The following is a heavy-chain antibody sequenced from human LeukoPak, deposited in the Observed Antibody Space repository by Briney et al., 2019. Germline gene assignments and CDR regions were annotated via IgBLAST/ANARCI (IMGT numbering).Heavy chain of an antibody. CDR2: IYTSGST. V-gene: IGHV4-61*02. Sequence: SETLSLTCALSGDSISSGRYYSSWVRQPAGRGLGWNGRIYTSGSTNYNPSPKSRVTISVDTSKNQFSLKLSSVTAADTAVYYCARDRYCNGGSCYDYWGQGTLVTVSS. D-gene: IGHD2-15*01. CDR3: ARDRYCNGGSCYDY. CDR1: GDSISSGRYY. J-gene: IGHJ4*02.